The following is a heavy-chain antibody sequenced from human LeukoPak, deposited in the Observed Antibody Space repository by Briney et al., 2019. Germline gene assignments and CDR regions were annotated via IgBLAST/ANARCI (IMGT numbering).Heavy chain of an antibody. CDR2: IIPIFGTA. Sequence: ASVKVSCKASGGTFSSYAISWVPQAPGQGLEWMGGIIPIFGTANYARKFQGRVTITADESTSTAYMELSSLRSEDTAVYYCARDRGYDYVWGSYWNWFDPWGQGTLVTVSS. CDR3: ARDRGYDYVWGSYWNWFDP. D-gene: IGHD3-16*01. V-gene: IGHV1-69*13. CDR1: GGTFSSYA. J-gene: IGHJ5*02.